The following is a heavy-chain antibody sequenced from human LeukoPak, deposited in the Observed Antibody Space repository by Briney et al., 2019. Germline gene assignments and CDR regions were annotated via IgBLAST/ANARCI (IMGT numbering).Heavy chain of an antibody. J-gene: IGHJ4*02. V-gene: IGHV4-4*07. CDR1: GGSISSYY. CDR3: ARSAFSVTAPGLYYFDY. CDR2: IYNSGST. D-gene: IGHD6-13*01. Sequence: PSETLSLTCTVSGGSISSYYWSWIRQPAGKGLEWIGHIYNSGSTNYNPSLKGRVTMSVATSKNQFSLHLSSVTAADTAVYYCARSAFSVTAPGLYYFDYWGQGTLVAVSS.